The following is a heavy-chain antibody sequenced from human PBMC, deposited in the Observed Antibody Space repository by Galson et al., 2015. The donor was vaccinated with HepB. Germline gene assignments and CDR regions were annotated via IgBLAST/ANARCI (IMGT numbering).Heavy chain of an antibody. D-gene: IGHD2-2*01. CDR3: AKEPESSCSSPSCYA. CDR2: ISWNSASI. Sequence: SLRLSCAASGFSFSSYALSWVRQAPGKGLEWVSGISWNSASIGYADSVKGQFTISRDNAKNSLYLQMNSLRAEDTALYYCAKEPESSCSSPSCYAWGPGTPVTVSS. V-gene: IGHV3-9*01. J-gene: IGHJ6*02. CDR1: GFSFSSYA.